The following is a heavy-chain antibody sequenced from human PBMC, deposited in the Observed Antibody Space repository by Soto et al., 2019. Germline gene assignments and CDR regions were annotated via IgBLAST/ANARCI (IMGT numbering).Heavy chain of an antibody. V-gene: IGHV3-7*01. CDR3: ARGVVPAAMYYYYYMDV. J-gene: IGHJ6*03. CDR1: GFTFSSYW. Sequence: GGSLRLSCAASGFTFSSYWMSWVRQAPGKGLEWVANIKQDGSEKYYVDSVKGRFTISRDNAKNSLYLQMNSLRAEDTAVYYCARGVVPAAMYYYYYMDVWGKGTTVTVSS. D-gene: IGHD2-2*01. CDR2: IKQDGSEK.